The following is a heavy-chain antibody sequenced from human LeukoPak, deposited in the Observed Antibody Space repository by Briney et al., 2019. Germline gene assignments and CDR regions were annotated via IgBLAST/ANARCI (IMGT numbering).Heavy chain of an antibody. CDR3: ARPYYYDSSGYYSDAFDI. CDR1: GGSISSSSYY. J-gene: IGHJ3*02. V-gene: IGHV4-39*01. Sequence: SETLSLTCTVSGGSISSSSYYWGWIRQPPGKGLEWIGSIYYSGSTYYNPSLKSRVTISVDTSKNQFSLKLSSVTAADTAVYYCARPYYYDSSGYYSDAFDIWGQGTMVTVSS. D-gene: IGHD3-22*01. CDR2: IYYSGST.